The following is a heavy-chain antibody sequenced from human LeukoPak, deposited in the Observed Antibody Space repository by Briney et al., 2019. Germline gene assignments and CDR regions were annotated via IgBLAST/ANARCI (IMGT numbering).Heavy chain of an antibody. J-gene: IGHJ4*02. CDR3: ARGEWELLRVDY. CDR1: GGSISSYY. D-gene: IGHD1-26*01. CDR2: IYYSGST. V-gene: IGHV4-59*01. Sequence: SGTLSPTCTVSGGSISSYYWSWIPQPPGKGMGWIGYIYYSGSTNYNPSLKSRVTISVDTSKNQFSLKLSSVTAADAAVYYCARGEWELLRVDYWGQGTLVTVSS.